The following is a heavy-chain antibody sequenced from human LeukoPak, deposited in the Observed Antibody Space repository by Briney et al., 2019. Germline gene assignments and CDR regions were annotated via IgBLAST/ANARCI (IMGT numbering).Heavy chain of an antibody. CDR1: GFTFSTFW. Sequence: GGSLRLSCAASGFTFSTFWMHWVRQAPGKGLEWVSGINSDGSRTTYADSVKGRFTISRDNAKNTLYLQMNNLRAEDTAVYYCARGRYYGMDVWGQGTTVTVSS. CDR3: ARGRYYGMDV. CDR2: INSDGSRT. J-gene: IGHJ6*02. V-gene: IGHV3-74*03.